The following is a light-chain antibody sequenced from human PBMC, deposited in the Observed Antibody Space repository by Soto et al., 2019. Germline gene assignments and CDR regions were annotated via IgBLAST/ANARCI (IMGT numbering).Light chain of an antibody. CDR3: KKYYSYPLP. CDR2: AAS. V-gene: IGKV1-8*01. J-gene: IGKJ4*01. CDR1: QGISSY. Sequence: AIRMTQSPSSFSASTGDRVTITCRASQGISSYLAWYQQKPGKAPKLLIYAASTLQSGVPSRFSGSGSGTDFTLTISCLQSEDFAPYYCKKYYSYPLPFGGGPRWRSN.